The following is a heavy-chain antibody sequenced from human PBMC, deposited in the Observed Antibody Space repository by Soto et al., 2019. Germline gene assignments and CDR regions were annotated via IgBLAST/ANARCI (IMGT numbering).Heavy chain of an antibody. D-gene: IGHD6-13*01. V-gene: IGHV4-59*01. CDR2: IYYSGST. J-gene: IGHJ4*02. CDR3: ARDDGAAGTFDY. Sequence: PSETLSLTCTVSGGSISSYYWSWIRQPPGKGLEWIGYIYYSGSTNYNPSLKSRVTISVDTSKNQFSLKLSSVTAADTAVYYCARDDGAAGTFDYWGQGTLVTVS. CDR1: GGSISSYY.